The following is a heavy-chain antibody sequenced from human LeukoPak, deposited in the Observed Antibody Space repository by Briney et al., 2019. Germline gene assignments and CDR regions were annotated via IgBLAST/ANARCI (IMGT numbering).Heavy chain of an antibody. CDR3: ARLAAAALRFAFDI. V-gene: IGHV1-69*13. Sequence: ASVKVSCKASGGTFSSYAISWVRQAPGQGLEWMGGIIPIFGTANYAQKFQGRVTITADESTSTAYMELSSLRSEDTAVYYCARLAAAALRFAFDIWGQGTMVTVSS. D-gene: IGHD6-13*01. CDR2: IIPIFGTA. J-gene: IGHJ3*02. CDR1: GGTFSSYA.